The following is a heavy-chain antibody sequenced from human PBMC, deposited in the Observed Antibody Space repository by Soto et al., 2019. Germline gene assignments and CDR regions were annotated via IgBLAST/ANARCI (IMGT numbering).Heavy chain of an antibody. CDR2: MYTSRNS. V-gene: IGHV4-4*07. CDR3: AKNSWGGMDV. D-gene: IGHD3-16*01. J-gene: IGHJ6*02. CDR1: GGSINSYH. Sequence: ETLTLSCTGSGGSINSYHWSWIRQPSGKGLEWIGRMYTSRNSNYNPSLQSRVTMSLDTSKNEFSLNLSSVTDADTAVYYCAKNSWGGMDVWGQGTMVTVYS.